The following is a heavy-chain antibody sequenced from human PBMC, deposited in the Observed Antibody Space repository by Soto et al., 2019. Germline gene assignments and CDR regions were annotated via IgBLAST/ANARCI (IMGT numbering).Heavy chain of an antibody. Sequence: GASVKVSFKASGYTFTSYAMHLARQAPGQRLEWMGWINAGNGNTKYSQKFQGRVTITRDTSASTAYMELSSLRSEDTAVYYCARDGVPASITPMSYYYYYYMGVWGKGTTVTVSS. CDR3: ARDGVPASITPMSYYYYYYMGV. D-gene: IGHD3-10*01. V-gene: IGHV1-3*01. CDR1: GYTFTSYA. CDR2: INAGNGNT. J-gene: IGHJ6*03.